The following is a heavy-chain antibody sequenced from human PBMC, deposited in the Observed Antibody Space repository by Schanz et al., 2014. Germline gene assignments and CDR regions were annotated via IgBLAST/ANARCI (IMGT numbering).Heavy chain of an antibody. J-gene: IGHJ5*02. CDR2: ISSSGSSI. D-gene: IGHD5-12*01. CDR1: GFTFNNFN. CDR3: ARGPLGTSP. Sequence: EVQLVESGGGLVKPGGSLRLSCAACGFTFNNFNMNWVRQAPGKGLEWVSSISSSGSSIYYADSVKGRFTISRDNANNSLFLRMNSLRAEDTAVYYCARGPLGTSPWGQGTLVTVSS. V-gene: IGHV3-21*06.